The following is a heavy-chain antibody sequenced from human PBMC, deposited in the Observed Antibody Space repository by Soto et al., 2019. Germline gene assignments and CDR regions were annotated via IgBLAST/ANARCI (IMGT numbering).Heavy chain of an antibody. Sequence: EVQLVESGGGLVQPGRSLRLSCVASGFTFDDYDMHWVRQAPGKGLEWVSGISWNSGSIGYADSVKGRFTISRDNAKNSLYLQMNSLRPEDTALYYCAKEKYNYDMDVWGQGTTVTVSS. CDR3: AKEKYNYDMDV. CDR1: GFTFDDYD. CDR2: ISWNSGSI. J-gene: IGHJ6*02. V-gene: IGHV3-9*01.